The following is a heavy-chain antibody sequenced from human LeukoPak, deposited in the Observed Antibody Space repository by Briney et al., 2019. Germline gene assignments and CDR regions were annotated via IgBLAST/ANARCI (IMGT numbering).Heavy chain of an antibody. D-gene: IGHD6-6*01. CDR1: GYTFLSYF. CDR3: ARTAARRFDY. CDR2: INPTGGST. V-gene: IGHV1-46*01. Sequence: ASVKVSCTASGYTFLSYFMHWVRQAPGQGLEWMGIINPTGGSTTYAQKFQGRVTMTRDTSTSTVYMELSSLRSDDTAVYYCARTAARRFDYWGQGTLVTVSS. J-gene: IGHJ4*02.